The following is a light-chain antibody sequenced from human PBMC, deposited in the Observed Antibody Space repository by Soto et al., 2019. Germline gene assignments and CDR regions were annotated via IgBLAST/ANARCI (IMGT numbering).Light chain of an antibody. CDR3: QQSYSTPLWT. V-gene: IGKV3D-15*01. J-gene: IGKJ1*01. CDR1: QSVSSN. Sequence: EIVMTQSPATLSVSPGERATLSCRASQSVSSNLAWYQQKPGQAPRLLIYGASSRATGIPDRFSGSGSGTDFTLTISSLQPEDFATYYCQQSYSTPLWTFGQGTKVDI. CDR2: GAS.